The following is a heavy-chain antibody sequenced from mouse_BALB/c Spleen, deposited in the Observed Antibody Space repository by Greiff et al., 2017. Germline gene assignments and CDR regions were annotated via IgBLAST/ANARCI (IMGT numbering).Heavy chain of an antibody. D-gene: IGHD1-1*01. V-gene: IGHV1S127*01. CDR1: GYTFTSYW. J-gene: IGHJ4*01. CDR2: IDPSNSET. CDR3: CSSIYYYAMDY. Sequence: VKLMESGPELVRPGASVKMSCKASGYTFTSYWMHWVKQRPGQGLEWIGMIDPSNSETRLNQKFKDKATLNVDKSSNTAYMQLSSLTSEDSAVYYFCSSIYYYAMDYWGQGTSVTVSS.